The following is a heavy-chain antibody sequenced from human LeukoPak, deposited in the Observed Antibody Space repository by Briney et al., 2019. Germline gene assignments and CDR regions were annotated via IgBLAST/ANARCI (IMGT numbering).Heavy chain of an antibody. V-gene: IGHV3-64D*06. CDR3: VPRAIQAAGTGVAY. CDR1: AFTFSSSG. CDR2: ITSSGGGT. J-gene: IGHJ4*02. D-gene: IGHD6-13*01. Sequence: GGYLRFSCSASAFTFSSSGMDWDRQAQGKGLKYVSAITSSGGGTCYADYGKGRFTMSRANSKNKLYLQMSIRRPEDTAVYYCVPRAIQAAGTGVAYWGQGTLVTVPS.